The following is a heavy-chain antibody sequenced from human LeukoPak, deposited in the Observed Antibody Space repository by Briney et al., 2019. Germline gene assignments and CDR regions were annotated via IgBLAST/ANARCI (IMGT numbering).Heavy chain of an antibody. D-gene: IGHD2-15*01. CDR2: INPNSGGT. V-gene: IGHV1-2*02. Sequence: ASVKVSCKASGYTFTGYYIHWVRQAPGQGLEGMGWINPNSGGTNYAQKFQGRVTMTRDTSISTAYMELSRLRSDDTAVYYCARTKPAVAATPDYWGQGTLVTVSS. CDR1: GYTFTGYY. J-gene: IGHJ4*02. CDR3: ARTKPAVAATPDY.